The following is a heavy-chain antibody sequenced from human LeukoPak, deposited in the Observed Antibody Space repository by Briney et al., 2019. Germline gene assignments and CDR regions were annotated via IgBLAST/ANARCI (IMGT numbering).Heavy chain of an antibody. J-gene: IGHJ4*02. CDR3: ARGQNRADYVWGSYRYTGFPYFDY. CDR1: GGSISSYY. D-gene: IGHD3-16*02. V-gene: IGHV4-59*01. CDR2: IYYSGST. Sequence: SETLSLTCTVSGGSISSYYWSWIRQPPGKGLEWIGYIYYSGSTNYNPSLKSRVTISVDTSKNQFSLKLSSVTAADTAVYYCARGQNRADYVWGSYRYTGFPYFDYWGQGTLVTVSS.